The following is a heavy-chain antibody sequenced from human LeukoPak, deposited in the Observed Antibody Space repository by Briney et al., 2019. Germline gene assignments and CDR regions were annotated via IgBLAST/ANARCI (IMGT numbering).Heavy chain of an antibody. CDR1: GYTFTSYY. J-gene: IGHJ6*02. Sequence: ASVKVSCKASGYTFTSYYMHWVRQAPGQGLEWMGIINPSGGSTSCAQKFQGRVTMTRDTSTSTVYMELSSLRSEDTAVYYCATDVGPQDIVVVPAAGKGYYYYGMDVWGQGTTVTVSS. CDR2: INPSGGST. V-gene: IGHV1-46*01. D-gene: IGHD2-2*01. CDR3: ATDVGPQDIVVVPAAGKGYYYYGMDV.